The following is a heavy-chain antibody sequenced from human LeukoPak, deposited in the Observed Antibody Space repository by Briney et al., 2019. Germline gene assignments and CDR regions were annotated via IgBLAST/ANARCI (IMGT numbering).Heavy chain of an antibody. Sequence: ASVKVSCKASGYTFTGYYMHWVRQAPGQGLEWMGWINPNSGGTNYAQKFQGRVTMTRDTSISTAYMELSRLRSDDTAVYYCARGVRTSPGLFRVGWEPYFDYWGQGTLVTVSS. V-gene: IGHV1-2*02. CDR3: ARGVRTSPGLFRVGWEPYFDY. J-gene: IGHJ4*02. CDR2: INPNSGGT. CDR1: GYTFTGYY. D-gene: IGHD1-26*01.